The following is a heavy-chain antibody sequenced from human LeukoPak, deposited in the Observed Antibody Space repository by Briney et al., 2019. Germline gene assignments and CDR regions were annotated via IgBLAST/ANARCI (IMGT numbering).Heavy chain of an antibody. CDR2: ISGSGGST. CDR3: AKNLWFGEYNDY. J-gene: IGHJ4*02. CDR1: GFTFSSYA. Sequence: QPGGSLRLSCAASGFTFSSYAMSWVRQAPGKGLEWVSAISGSGGSTYYADSVKGRLTISRDNSKNTLYLQMNSLRAEDTAVYYCAKNLWFGEYNDYWGQGTLVTVSS. D-gene: IGHD3-10*01. V-gene: IGHV3-23*01.